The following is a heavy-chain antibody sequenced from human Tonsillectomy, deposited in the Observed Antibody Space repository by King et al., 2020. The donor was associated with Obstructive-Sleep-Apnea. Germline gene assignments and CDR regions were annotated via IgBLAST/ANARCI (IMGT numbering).Heavy chain of an antibody. CDR1: GFTFSNYG. CDR3: AKAHDYDFWSGDRGGAFDI. J-gene: IGHJ3*02. D-gene: IGHD3-3*01. V-gene: IGHV3-23*04. CDR2: IGGGGSNT. Sequence: EVQLVESGGGLVQPGESLRLSCAASGFTFSNYGMSWVRQAPGKGLEWVSSIGGGGSNTYSADSVKGRLTISSANSKNTLYLQMKSLRVEDTSVYYCAKAHDYDFWSGDRGGAFDIWGHGTLVTGSS.